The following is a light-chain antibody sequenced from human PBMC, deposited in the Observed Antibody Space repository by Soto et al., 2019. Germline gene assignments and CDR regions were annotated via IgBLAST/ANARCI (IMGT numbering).Light chain of an antibody. J-gene: IGKJ1*01. Sequence: EIVLTQSPGTLSLSTGERAILSCRVSQSVSSSYLAWYQQKPGQAPRLLIYGASSRATGIPDRFSGSGSETDFTLTISRLEPEDFAVYYCQQYGSSSWTFGQGTKVEIK. V-gene: IGKV3-20*01. CDR1: QSVSSSY. CDR3: QQYGSSSWT. CDR2: GAS.